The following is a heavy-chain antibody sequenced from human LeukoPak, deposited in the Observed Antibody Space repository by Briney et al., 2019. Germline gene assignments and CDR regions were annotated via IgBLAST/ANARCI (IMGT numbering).Heavy chain of an antibody. V-gene: IGHV4-4*02. J-gene: IGHJ3*02. CDR2: IYHSGST. CDR1: GGSISSSNW. Sequence: PSGTLSLTCAVSGGSISSSNWWSWVRQPPGKGLEWIGEIYHSGSTNYNPSLKSRVTISVDKSKNQFSLNLTSVTAADTAVYYCARGQLFGDLWGAFEIWGRGTMVTVSS. CDR3: ARGQLFGDLWGAFEI. D-gene: IGHD3-10*01.